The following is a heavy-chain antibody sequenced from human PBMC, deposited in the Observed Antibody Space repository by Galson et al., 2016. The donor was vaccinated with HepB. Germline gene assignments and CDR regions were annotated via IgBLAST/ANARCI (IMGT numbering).Heavy chain of an antibody. J-gene: IGHJ4*02. CDR1: GYSFSDYW. D-gene: IGHD5-24*01. Sequence: QSGAEVKKPGESLKISCKASGYSFSDYWIAWVRQMPGKGLEWMGTIYPGDSESRYSPSFQGQVTISADKSITTAYLQWSSLKASDTAMYYCARRKYGYEGDFYYWGQGTRVTVSS. CDR2: IYPGDSES. CDR3: ARRKYGYEGDFYY. V-gene: IGHV5-51*01.